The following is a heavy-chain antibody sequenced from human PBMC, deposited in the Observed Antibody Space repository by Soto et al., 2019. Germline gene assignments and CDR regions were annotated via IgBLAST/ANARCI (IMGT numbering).Heavy chain of an antibody. CDR2: LNSDGSST. CDR3: AGDFTYRMVS. V-gene: IGHV3-74*01. Sequence: EVQLVDSGGGLVQPGGSLRLSCAASGFTFSNYWMHWVRQAPGKGLVWVSRLNSDGSSTTYADAVKGRITIARDNAKNTQYRQMNTQKPEDTSVYYCAGDFTYRMVSWGQGTPVTVSS. CDR1: GFTFSNYW. D-gene: IGHD3-10*01. J-gene: IGHJ5*02.